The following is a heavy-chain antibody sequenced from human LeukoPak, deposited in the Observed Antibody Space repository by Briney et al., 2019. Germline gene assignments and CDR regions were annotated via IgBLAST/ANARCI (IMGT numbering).Heavy chain of an antibody. CDR2: ISSNGGST. CDR3: ARDGAMSLRVGATGGFDY. CDR1: GFTFSSYA. D-gene: IGHD1-26*01. J-gene: IGHJ4*02. V-gene: IGHV3-64*01. Sequence: TGGSLRLSCAASGFTFSSYAMHWVRQAPGKGLEYVSAISSNGGSTYYANSVKGRFTISRDNSKNTLYLQMGSLRAEDMAVYYCARDGAMSLRVGATGGFDYWGQGTLVTVSS.